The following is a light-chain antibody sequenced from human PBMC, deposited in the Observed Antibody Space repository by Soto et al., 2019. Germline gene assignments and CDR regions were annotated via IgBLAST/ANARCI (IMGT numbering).Light chain of an antibody. V-gene: IGLV2-14*01. CDR3: RAYTTSTSVIL. CDR1: SSDIGNYDF. Sequence: QSVLTQPASVSGSPGQSITISCTGTSSDIGNYDFVSWYQQVPGTAPKAMIYEVSSRPSGVSNRFSGSKSGNTASLTISGLQAEDESYYYCRAYTTSTSVILFGGGTKLTVL. CDR2: EVS. J-gene: IGLJ2*01.